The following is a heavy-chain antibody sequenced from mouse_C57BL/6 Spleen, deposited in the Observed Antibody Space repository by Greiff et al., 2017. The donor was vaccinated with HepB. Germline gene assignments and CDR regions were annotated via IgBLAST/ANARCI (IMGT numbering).Heavy chain of an antibody. Sequence: QVQLKQSGAELARPGASVKLSCKASGYTFTSYGISWVKQRTGQGLEWIGEIYPRSGNTYYNEKFKGKATLTADKSSSTAYMELRSLTSEDSAVYFCARSWGLLFWGQGTLVTVSA. D-gene: IGHD2-3*01. CDR2: IYPRSGNT. V-gene: IGHV1-81*01. CDR1: GYTFTSYG. J-gene: IGHJ3*01. CDR3: ARSWGLLF.